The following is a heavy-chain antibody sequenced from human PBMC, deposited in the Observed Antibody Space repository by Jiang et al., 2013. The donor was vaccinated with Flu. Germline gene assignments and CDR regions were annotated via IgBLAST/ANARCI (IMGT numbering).Heavy chain of an antibody. CDR2: IRSKTNSYAT. CDR1: GFTFSGSA. CDR3: TRLYYFDSSSPADYYYGMDV. V-gene: IGHV3-73*01. D-gene: IGHD3-22*01. J-gene: IGHJ6*02. Sequence: GGLVQPGGSLKLSCAASGFTFSGSAMHWVRQASGKGLEWVGHIRSKTNSYATAYTASVKGRFTISRDDSKNTAYLQMNSLKTEDTAVYYCTRLYYFDSSSPADYYYGMDVWGQGTTVTVSS.